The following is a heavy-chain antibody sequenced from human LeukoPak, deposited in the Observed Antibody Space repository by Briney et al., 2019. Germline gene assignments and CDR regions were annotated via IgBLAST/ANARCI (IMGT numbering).Heavy chain of an antibody. Sequence: GGSLRLSCAGSGFTFNTYAMHWVRQAPGKGLQWVSITSNDGGDKHYADSVKGRFTISRDNSQNTLYLHLNSLRHKDTAIYYGARAHQVGYRCSGRYHSDLDYWGQGALVTVSS. CDR2: TSNDGGDK. D-gene: IGHD1-26*01. CDR3: ARAHQVGYRCSGRYHSDLDY. CDR1: GFTFNTYA. J-gene: IGHJ4*02. V-gene: IGHV3-30*04.